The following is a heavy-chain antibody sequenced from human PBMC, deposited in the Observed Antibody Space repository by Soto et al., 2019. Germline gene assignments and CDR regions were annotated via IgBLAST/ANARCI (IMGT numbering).Heavy chain of an antibody. CDR1: NGSISPNY. CDR3: ARHTPAISISDH. CDR2: IYYSGST. V-gene: IGHV4-59*05. D-gene: IGHD2-15*01. J-gene: IGHJ4*02. Sequence: SETLSLTCTFSNGSISPNYWIWIRQPPGKGLEWIGSIYYSGSTYYNPSLKSRVTISVDTSKNQFSLKLSSVTAADTAVYYCARHTPAISISDHWGQGTLVTVSS.